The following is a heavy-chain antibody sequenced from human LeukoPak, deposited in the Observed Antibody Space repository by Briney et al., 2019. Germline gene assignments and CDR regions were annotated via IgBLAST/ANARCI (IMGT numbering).Heavy chain of an antibody. J-gene: IGHJ4*02. Sequence: GGSLRLSCAASGFTFTLSSYGMHCVRQAPGKGLEWVAVISYEGSLKYYADSVKGRFTISRDTSKNMLYLQMNSLRAEDTAVYYCSRYNTSSWDYWGQGTLVTVSS. D-gene: IGHD6-6*01. CDR2: ISYEGSLK. CDR3: SRYNTSSWDY. CDR1: GFTFTLSSYG. V-gene: IGHV3-33*03.